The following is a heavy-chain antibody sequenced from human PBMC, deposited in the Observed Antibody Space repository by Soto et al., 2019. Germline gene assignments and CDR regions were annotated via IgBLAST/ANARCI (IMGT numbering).Heavy chain of an antibody. J-gene: IGHJ5*02. CDR3: ARERRGGYWFDP. Sequence: QVQLQESGPGLVKPSQTLSLTCTVSGGSISSGDYYWSWIRQPPGKGLEWIGYIYYSGITYYNPSLKSRVTISVDTSTNQFSLKLSSVTAADTAVYYCARERRGGYWFDPWGQGTLVTVSS. V-gene: IGHV4-30-4*08. CDR1: GGSISSGDYY. CDR2: IYYSGIT.